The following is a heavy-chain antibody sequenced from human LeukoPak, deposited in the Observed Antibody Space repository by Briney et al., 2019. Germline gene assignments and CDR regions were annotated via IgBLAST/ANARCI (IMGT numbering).Heavy chain of an antibody. CDR3: ANSDSSGYSYFDH. Sequence: QPGGSLRLSCAASGFTFDDYFMHWVRQAPGKGLEWVSLITYNGGSTSYADSVKGRFTISRDNSKNTLYLQMNSLRAEDTAVYYCANSDSSGYSYFDHWGQGTLVTVSS. CDR2: ITYNGGST. J-gene: IGHJ4*02. CDR1: GFTFDDYF. D-gene: IGHD3-22*01. V-gene: IGHV3-43*01.